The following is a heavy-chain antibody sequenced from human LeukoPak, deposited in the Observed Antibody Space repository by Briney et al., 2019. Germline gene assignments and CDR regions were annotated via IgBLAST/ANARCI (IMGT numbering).Heavy chain of an antibody. V-gene: IGHV3-23*01. Sequence: GGSLRLSCAASGFILSSYEMNWVRQAPGKGLEWVSAISGSGGSTYYADSVKGRFTISRDNSKNTLYLQMNSLRAEDTAVYYCAKESYQLLEFDYWGQGTLVTVSS. J-gene: IGHJ4*02. CDR1: GFILSSYE. CDR2: ISGSGGST. D-gene: IGHD2-2*01. CDR3: AKESYQLLEFDY.